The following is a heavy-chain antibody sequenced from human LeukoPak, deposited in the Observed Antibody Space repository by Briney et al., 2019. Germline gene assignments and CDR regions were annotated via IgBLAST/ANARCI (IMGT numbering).Heavy chain of an antibody. V-gene: IGHV3-7*01. CDR1: GFSFRSYW. J-gene: IGHJ4*02. Sequence: GGSLRLSCAASGFSFRSYWMSWVRQAPGEGLEWVANIKQDATEKNYVESVKGRFTISRDNAKNSLFLQLDSLRAEDTAVYYCATEAMIRGVSLGYFDYWGQGTLVTVSS. D-gene: IGHD3-10*01. CDR3: ATEAMIRGVSLGYFDY. CDR2: IKQDATEK.